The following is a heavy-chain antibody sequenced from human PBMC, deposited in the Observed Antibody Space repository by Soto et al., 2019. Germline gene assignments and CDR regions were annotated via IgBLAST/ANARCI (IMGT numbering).Heavy chain of an antibody. Sequence: PSETLSLTCSFSCGSIISGGYFWNWIRQPPGKGLEWIGYSYHSGSTYYNPPLKSRVIISVDRSNNQFSLKLTSVTAADTAVYYCARGDAGYYGMDVWGQGTTVTVSS. V-gene: IGHV4-30-2*01. J-gene: IGHJ6*02. CDR3: ARGDAGYYGMDV. CDR2: SYHSGST. CDR1: CGSIISGGYF.